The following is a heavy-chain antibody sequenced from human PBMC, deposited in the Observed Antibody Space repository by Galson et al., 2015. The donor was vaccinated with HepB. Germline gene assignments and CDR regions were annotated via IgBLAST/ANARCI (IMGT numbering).Heavy chain of an antibody. V-gene: IGHV3-7*03. CDR1: GFRFSGYW. D-gene: IGHD2-21*02. CDR2: IKRDGSVE. Sequence: LRLSCAASGFRFSGYWMTWVRQAPGKGLEWVANIKRDGSVEHYLDSVRGRVTISRDNAKNSLYLRMNSLRAEDTAVYYCARDRTYCDGDCYDVFDIWGQGTMVTVSS. J-gene: IGHJ3*02. CDR3: ARDRTYCDGDCYDVFDI.